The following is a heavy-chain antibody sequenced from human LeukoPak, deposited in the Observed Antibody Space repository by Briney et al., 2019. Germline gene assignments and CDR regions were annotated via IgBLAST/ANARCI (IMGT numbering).Heavy chain of an antibody. CDR1: GGSIRNSSYY. Sequence: PSETLSLTCTVSGGSIRNSSYYWGWIRQPPGKGLEWIGTIYYSGSYYYNPSLNSRVTISLDTSKNQFSLKLSSVTAADTAVYYCARGTTISFDYWGQGTLVTVSS. CDR2: IYYSGSY. CDR3: ARGTTISFDY. D-gene: IGHD3-9*01. J-gene: IGHJ4*02. V-gene: IGHV4-39*07.